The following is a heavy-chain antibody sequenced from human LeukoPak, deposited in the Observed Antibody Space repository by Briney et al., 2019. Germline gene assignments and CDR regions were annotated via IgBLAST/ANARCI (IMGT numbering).Heavy chain of an antibody. D-gene: IGHD5-12*01. J-gene: IGHJ6*03. CDR3: ATHSPEWRYSGYYNYYYIDV. CDR2: IIPIFGTA. V-gene: IGHV1-69*13. Sequence: SVRVSCKASGGTFSSYAISWVRQAPGQGLEWMGGIIPIFGTANYAQKFQGRVTITADESTSTAYMELSSLRSEDTAVYYCATHSPEWRYSGYYNYYYIDVWGKGTTVTVSS. CDR1: GGTFSSYA.